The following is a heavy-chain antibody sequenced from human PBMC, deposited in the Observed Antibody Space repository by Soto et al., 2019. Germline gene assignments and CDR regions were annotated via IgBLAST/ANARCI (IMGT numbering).Heavy chain of an antibody. CDR3: ARVSGARGVY. J-gene: IGHJ4*02. CDR2: IYYSGST. CDR1: GGSISSYY. V-gene: IGHV4-59*01. Sequence: SETLSLTCTVPGGSISSYYWSWIRQPPGKGLEWTGYIYYSGSTNYNPSLKSRVTISVDTSKNQFSLKLSSVTAADTAVYYCARVSGARGVYWGQGTLVTVSS. D-gene: IGHD6-19*01.